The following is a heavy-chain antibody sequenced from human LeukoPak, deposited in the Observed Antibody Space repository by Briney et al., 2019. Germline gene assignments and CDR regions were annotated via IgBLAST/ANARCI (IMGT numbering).Heavy chain of an antibody. CDR3: ATLTGYSSALNWFDP. J-gene: IGHJ5*02. CDR1: GGSISSSSYY. V-gene: IGHV4-39*01. D-gene: IGHD6-19*01. CDR2: IYYSGST. Sequence: SETLSLTCTVSGGSISSSSYYWGWIRQPPGKGLEWIGSIYYSGSTYYNPSLKSRVTISVDTSKNQFSLKLSSVTAADTAVYYCATLTGYSSALNWFDPWGQGTLVTVSS.